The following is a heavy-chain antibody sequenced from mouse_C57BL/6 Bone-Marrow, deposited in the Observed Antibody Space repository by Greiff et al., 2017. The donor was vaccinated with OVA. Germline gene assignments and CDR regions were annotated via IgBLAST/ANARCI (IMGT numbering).Heavy chain of an antibody. D-gene: IGHD1-1*01. CDR2: IYPGSGST. CDR1: GYTFTSYW. CDR3: AREDYSYWYFDV. V-gene: IGHV1-55*01. Sequence: QVQLQQPGAELVKPGASVKMSCKASGYTFTSYWITWVKQRPGQGLEWIGDIYPGSGSTNYNEKFKSKATLTVDTSSSTAYMQLSSLTSEDSAVEYCAREDYSYWYFDVWGTGTTVTVSS. J-gene: IGHJ1*03.